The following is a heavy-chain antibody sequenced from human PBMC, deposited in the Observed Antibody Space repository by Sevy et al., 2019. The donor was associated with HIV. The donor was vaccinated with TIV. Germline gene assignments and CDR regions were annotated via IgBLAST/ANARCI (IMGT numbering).Heavy chain of an antibody. CDR3: AKVDGSGSSHTFDD. V-gene: IGHV3-30*18. D-gene: IGHD3-10*01. J-gene: IGHJ4*02. Sequence: GGSLRLSCAASGFTFSGYGMHWVRQAPGKGLEWVAVISYDGSNKYYADSVKGRFTISRDNSKNTLYLQMNSLRAEDTAVYFCAKVDGSGSSHTFDDWGQGTLVTVSS. CDR1: GFTFSGYG. CDR2: ISYDGSNK.